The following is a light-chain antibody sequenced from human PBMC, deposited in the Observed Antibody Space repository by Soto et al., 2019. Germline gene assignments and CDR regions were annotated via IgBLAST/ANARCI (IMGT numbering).Light chain of an antibody. Sequence: ETVLTQSPVTLSLSPGERATLSCRASQSVSSYLAWYQQKPGQAPRLLIYDASNRATGIPARFTASGSGTDFTLTISSLEPEDFAVYYCQQRSNWPWTFGQGTKVEIK. CDR3: QQRSNWPWT. J-gene: IGKJ1*01. V-gene: IGKV3-11*01. CDR1: QSVSSY. CDR2: DAS.